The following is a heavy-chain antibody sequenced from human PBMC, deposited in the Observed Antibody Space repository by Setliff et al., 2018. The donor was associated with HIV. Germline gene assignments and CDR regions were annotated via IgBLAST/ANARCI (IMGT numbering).Heavy chain of an antibody. D-gene: IGHD3-10*01. Sequence: KPSETLSLTCTVSGGSVTSYYWSWIRQPAGKRLEWIGRISISGDTNYNPSLKSRATMSLDTSKNQFSLKLSSVTAADTAVYYCARAMYYYGSGSYDYYMDVWGKGTTVTVSS. CDR3: ARAMYYYGSGSYDYYMDV. J-gene: IGHJ6*03. CDR1: GGSVTSYY. CDR2: ISISGDT. V-gene: IGHV4-4*07.